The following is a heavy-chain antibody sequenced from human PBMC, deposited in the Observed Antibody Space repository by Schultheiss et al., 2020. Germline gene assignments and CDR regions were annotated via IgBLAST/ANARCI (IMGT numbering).Heavy chain of an antibody. CDR1: GIIFSAYW. D-gene: IGHD5-12*01. J-gene: IGHJ4*02. Sequence: GESLKISCAASGIIFSAYWMNWVRQAPGKGLEWVANINQDGSEKHYVDSVKGRFTISRDNVKNTLYLQMNSLRAEDTAVYYCERGVTVATITPWSSWGQGTPVTVSS. CDR2: INQDGSEK. V-gene: IGHV3-7*01. CDR3: ERGVTVATITPWSS.